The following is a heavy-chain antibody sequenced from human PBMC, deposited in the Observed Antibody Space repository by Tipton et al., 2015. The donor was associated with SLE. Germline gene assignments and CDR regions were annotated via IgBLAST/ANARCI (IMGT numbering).Heavy chain of an antibody. D-gene: IGHD6-13*01. CDR1: GGSFSGYY. Sequence: TLSLTCAVYGGSFSGYYWSWIRQPPGKGLEWIGEINHSGSTNYNPSLKSRVTISVDTSKSQFSLKLSSVTAADTAVYYCARGGGYSYYYYYMDVWGKGTTVTASS. V-gene: IGHV4-34*01. CDR2: INHSGST. CDR3: ARGGGYSYYYYYMDV. J-gene: IGHJ6*03.